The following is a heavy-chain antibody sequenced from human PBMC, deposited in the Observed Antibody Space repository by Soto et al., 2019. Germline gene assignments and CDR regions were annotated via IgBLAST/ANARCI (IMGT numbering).Heavy chain of an antibody. CDR1: VGTFSSYA. CDR3: ARGEEYDFWSGYYGFSGECGLRHAP. CDR2: VIPIFGTA. V-gene: IGHV1-69*13. D-gene: IGHD3-3*01. Sequence: ASVKLCWKASVGTFSSYAISCGRQAPGQGLEWMGGVIPIFGTAKYAQKFQGRVTIAADESRSTAYMGLSSLRSEETAVYYCARGEEYDFWSGYYGFSGECGLRHAPWAQGTLVTGSA. J-gene: IGHJ5*02.